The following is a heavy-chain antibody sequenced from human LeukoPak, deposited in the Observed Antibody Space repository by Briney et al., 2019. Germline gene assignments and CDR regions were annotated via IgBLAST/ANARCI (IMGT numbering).Heavy chain of an antibody. CDR3: ARTPIPRDGYNFFDY. CDR2: MYYSGTT. V-gene: IGHV4-39*01. CDR1: GDSISSSPYY. Sequence: SETLSLTCTVSGDSISSSPYYWAWIRQPPGKGLEWIGTMYYSGTTYYNPSLKSRLTISVDTSRNQFSLKLSSVTAADTAVYYCARTPIPRDGYNFFDYWGQGTLVTVSS. D-gene: IGHD5-24*01. J-gene: IGHJ4*02.